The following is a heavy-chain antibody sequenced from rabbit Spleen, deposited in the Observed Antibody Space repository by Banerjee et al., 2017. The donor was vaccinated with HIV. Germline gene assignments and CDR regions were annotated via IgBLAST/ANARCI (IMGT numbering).Heavy chain of an antibody. V-gene: IGHV1S45*01. D-gene: IGHD2-1*01. CDR2: INAATGKP. Sequence: QEQLVESGGGLVQPTGSLTLTCKASGFSFGDRDVMCWVRQAPGKGLEWIACINAATGKPVYATWAKGRFTISRTSSTTVTLRMTSLTAADRAAYFCGRGSATMTMVITGYYLSLWGPGTLVTVS. CDR1: GFSFGDRDV. J-gene: IGHJ4*01. CDR3: GRGSATMTMVITGYYLSL.